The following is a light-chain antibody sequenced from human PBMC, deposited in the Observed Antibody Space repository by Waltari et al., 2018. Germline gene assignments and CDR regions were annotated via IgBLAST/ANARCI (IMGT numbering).Light chain of an antibody. V-gene: IGKV1-39*01. CDR3: QQSYRDVGFR. J-gene: IGKJ2*03. CDR1: QRISSY. CDR2: STS. Sequence: DIQMTQSPSSLSVSVGDRVTITCRAAQRISSYLNWYQVKPGKAPKLLIYSTSPLQNGVPSRFSGSGAGTQFTLTISGLQPEDFATYYCQQSYRDVGFRFGQGTKL.